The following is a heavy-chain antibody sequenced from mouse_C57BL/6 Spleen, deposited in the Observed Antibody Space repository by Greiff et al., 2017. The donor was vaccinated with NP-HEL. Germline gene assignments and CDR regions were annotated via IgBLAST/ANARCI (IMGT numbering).Heavy chain of an antibody. CDR1: GYAFTNYL. J-gene: IGHJ4*01. Sequence: QVQLKQPGAELVKPGASVKMSCKASGYAFTNYLIEWVKQRPGQGLEWIGVLNPGSGGTNYNEKLKGKATLTADKSSSTAYMQLSSLTSEDSAVYFCARRGRYAMDYWGQGTSVTVSS. V-gene: IGHV1-54*01. CDR3: ARRGRYAMDY. CDR2: LNPGSGGT.